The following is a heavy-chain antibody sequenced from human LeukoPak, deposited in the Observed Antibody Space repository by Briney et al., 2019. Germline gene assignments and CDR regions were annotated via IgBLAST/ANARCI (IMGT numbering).Heavy chain of an antibody. Sequence: GGSLRLSCAASGFTFSSHSMNWVRQAPGKGLEWVSSISSSSSYIYYADSVKGRFTISRDNAKNSLYLQMNSLRAEDTAVYYCARDLEVVAAKYFDYWGQGTLVTVSS. CDR1: GFTFSSHS. V-gene: IGHV3-21*01. D-gene: IGHD2-15*01. CDR2: ISSSSSYI. J-gene: IGHJ4*02. CDR3: ARDLEVVAAKYFDY.